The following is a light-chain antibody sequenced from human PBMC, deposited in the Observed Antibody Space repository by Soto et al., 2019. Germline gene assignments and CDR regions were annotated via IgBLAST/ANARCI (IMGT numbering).Light chain of an antibody. V-gene: IGKV1-39*01. J-gene: IGKJ1*01. Sequence: DIQMTQSPSSLSASVGDRVTITCRASESISNNLNWYQQKPGKAPKLLIYAASTLQSGVPSRFSGGGSETDFTLTIGSLQPEDFTTYYCQQTYSTPRGAFGQGTKVEIK. CDR1: ESISNN. CDR2: AAS. CDR3: QQTYSTPRGA.